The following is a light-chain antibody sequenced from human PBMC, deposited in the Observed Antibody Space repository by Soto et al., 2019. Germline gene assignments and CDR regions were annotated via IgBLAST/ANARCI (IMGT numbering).Light chain of an antibody. Sequence: EIVMTQSPATLSVSPGERATLSCRASQSVSSNLAWYQQKPGQAPRLLIYGASTRATGIPTRFSGSGSGTEFTLTISRLQSEDFAFYYCHQYNNWPQFGQGTKVEIK. CDR2: GAS. CDR1: QSVSSN. CDR3: HQYNNWPQ. V-gene: IGKV3-15*01. J-gene: IGKJ1*01.